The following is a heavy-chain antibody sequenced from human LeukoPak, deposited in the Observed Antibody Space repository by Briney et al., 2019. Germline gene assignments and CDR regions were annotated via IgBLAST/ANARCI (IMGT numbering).Heavy chain of an antibody. Sequence: KTSETLSLTCTVSGGSISSYYWSWIRQPAGKGLGWIGRIYTSGSTNYNPSLKSRVTMSVDTSKNQFSLRLSSVTAADTAVYYCARGFGAAAGDYWGQGTLVTVSS. V-gene: IGHV4-4*07. D-gene: IGHD6-13*01. CDR2: IYTSGST. CDR1: GGSISSYY. CDR3: ARGFGAAAGDY. J-gene: IGHJ4*02.